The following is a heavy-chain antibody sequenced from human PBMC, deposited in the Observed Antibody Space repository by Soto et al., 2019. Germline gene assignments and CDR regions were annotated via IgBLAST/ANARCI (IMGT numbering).Heavy chain of an antibody. D-gene: IGHD6-13*01. J-gene: IGHJ4*02. CDR1: GGSISSYY. Sequence: QVQLQESGPGLVKPSESLSLTYTDSGGSISSYYWSWILQPPGKGLEWIGYIYNSGSTNYNPSLKSRVTISVDTSKIQFSLKLSSVTAADTAVYYCARGSTGYSSSWYRYWGQGTLVTVSS. V-gene: IGHV4-59*08. CDR3: ARGSTGYSSSWYRY. CDR2: IYNSGST.